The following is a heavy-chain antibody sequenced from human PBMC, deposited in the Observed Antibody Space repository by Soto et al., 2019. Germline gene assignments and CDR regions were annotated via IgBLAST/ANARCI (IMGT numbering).Heavy chain of an antibody. J-gene: IGHJ4*02. CDR3: ARDGGRHSGGIDY. D-gene: IGHD1-26*01. CDR1: GGTFSSYS. V-gene: IGHV1-69*01. CDR2: IIPIFGKA. Sequence: QVQLVQSGAEVKKPGSSVKVSCKASGGTFSSYSINWVRQAPGQGLEWMGEIIPIFGKANYAQKSQGRVTITADESTSSAYIELSSLRSEETAVYYCARDGGRHSGGIDYWGQGTLVTVSS.